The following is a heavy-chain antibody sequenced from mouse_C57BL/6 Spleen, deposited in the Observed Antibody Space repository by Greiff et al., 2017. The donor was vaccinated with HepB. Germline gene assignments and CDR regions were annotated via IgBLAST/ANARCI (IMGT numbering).Heavy chain of an antibody. D-gene: IGHD3-2*01. V-gene: IGHV1-50*01. Sequence: QVQLQQPGAELVKPGASVKLSCKASGYTFTSYWMQWVKQRPGQGLEWIGEIDPSDSYTNYNQKFKGKATLTVDTSSTTAYMQLSSLTSEDSAVYYCASDSSGYWGQGTTLTVSS. CDR2: IDPSDSYT. J-gene: IGHJ2*01. CDR1: GYTFTSYW. CDR3: ASDSSGY.